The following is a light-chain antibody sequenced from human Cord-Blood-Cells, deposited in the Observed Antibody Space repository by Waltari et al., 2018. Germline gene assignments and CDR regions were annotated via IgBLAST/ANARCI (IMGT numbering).Light chain of an antibody. CDR1: QSISSY. CDR3: QQSYSTPYS. V-gene: IGKV1-39*01. Sequence: DIQMTQSPSSLSASVGDRVPITCRASQSISSYLNWYQQKPGKAPKLLIYAASSLQSGVPSRFSGSGSGTDFTHTISSLQPEDFATYYCQQSYSTPYSFGQGTKLEIK. CDR2: AAS. J-gene: IGKJ2*03.